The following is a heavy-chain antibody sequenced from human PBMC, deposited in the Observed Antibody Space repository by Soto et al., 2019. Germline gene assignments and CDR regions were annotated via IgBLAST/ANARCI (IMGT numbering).Heavy chain of an antibody. CDR3: ARGGGRSGLFTSWFDP. Sequence: QVQLVQSGAEVKKPGSSVKVSCKASGGTFSSYAISWVRQAPGQGLEWMGGIIPIFGTANYAQKFQGRVSITADESTSTADMELSSLRSEDTAVYYCARGGGRSGLFTSWFDPWGQGTLVTVSS. D-gene: IGHD3-16*01. CDR2: IIPIFGTA. J-gene: IGHJ5*02. V-gene: IGHV1-69*01. CDR1: GGTFSSYA.